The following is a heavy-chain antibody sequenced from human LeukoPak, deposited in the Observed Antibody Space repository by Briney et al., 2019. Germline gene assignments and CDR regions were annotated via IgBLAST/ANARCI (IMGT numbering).Heavy chain of an antibody. D-gene: IGHD3-10*01. CDR2: IYSACST. J-gene: IGHJ4*02. Sequence: GGALRLSCGAAGLTFISNYMSWGRQAPGEGLEVFSVIYSACSTYYAYSLKGPFTISSDNSQNPLYLQMNTLRAEDPAVYYCAIMSMVPGVINDYWGQGTLVTVSS. CDR3: AIMSMVPGVINDY. V-gene: IGHV3-53*01. CDR1: GLTFISNY.